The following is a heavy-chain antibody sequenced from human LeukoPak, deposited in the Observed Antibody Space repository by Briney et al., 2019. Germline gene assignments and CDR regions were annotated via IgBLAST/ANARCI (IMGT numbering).Heavy chain of an antibody. D-gene: IGHD6-19*01. CDR3: ARDLLDESSGWYRWFDP. Sequence: ASVKVSCKASGYTFTGYYMHWVRQAPGQGLEWMGWINPNSGGTNYAQKFQGRVTMTRDTSISTAYMELSRLRSDDTAVYYCARDLLDESSGWYRWFDPWGQGTLVTVSS. J-gene: IGHJ5*02. CDR1: GYTFTGYY. V-gene: IGHV1-2*02. CDR2: INPNSGGT.